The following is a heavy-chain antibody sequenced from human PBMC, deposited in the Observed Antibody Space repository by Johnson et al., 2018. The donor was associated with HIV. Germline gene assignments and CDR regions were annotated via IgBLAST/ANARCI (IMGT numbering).Heavy chain of an antibody. J-gene: IGHJ3*02. Sequence: VQLVESGGGVVQPGRSLRLSCAASGFTVSSNYMSWVRQAPGKGLEWVSVIYSGGSTYYADSVKGRFIISRDNSKHTLYLQMNSLRADDTAVYYCARSRQVGTPDAFDIWGQGTMVTVSS. CDR1: GFTVSSNY. CDR3: ARSRQVGTPDAFDI. V-gene: IGHV3-66*01. CDR2: IYSGGST. D-gene: IGHD1-14*01.